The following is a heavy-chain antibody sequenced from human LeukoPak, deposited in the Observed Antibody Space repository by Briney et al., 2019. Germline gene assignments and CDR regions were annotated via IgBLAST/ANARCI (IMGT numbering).Heavy chain of an antibody. J-gene: IGHJ4*02. Sequence: GGSLRLSCAASGFTFSDYYMSWIRQAPGKGLEWVSYISSSSSYTNYADSVKGRFTISRDNAKNSLYLQMNSLRPEDTAVYYCARGAYTAMALRYDYWGQGTLVTVSS. CDR2: ISSSSSYT. CDR1: GFTFSDYY. V-gene: IGHV3-11*06. D-gene: IGHD5-18*01. CDR3: ARGAYTAMALRYDY.